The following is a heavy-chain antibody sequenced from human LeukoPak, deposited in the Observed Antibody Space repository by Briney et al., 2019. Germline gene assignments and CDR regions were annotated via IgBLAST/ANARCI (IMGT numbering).Heavy chain of an antibody. Sequence: GASVKVSCKASGGTFSSYAISWVRQAPGQGLEWMGGIIPIFGTANYAQKFQGRVTITADKSTSTAYMELSSLRSEDTAVYYCARSGSGYYFVLFAFDIWGQGTMVTVSS. J-gene: IGHJ3*02. V-gene: IGHV1-69*06. CDR2: IIPIFGTA. CDR3: ARSGSGYYFVLFAFDI. CDR1: GGTFSSYA. D-gene: IGHD3-22*01.